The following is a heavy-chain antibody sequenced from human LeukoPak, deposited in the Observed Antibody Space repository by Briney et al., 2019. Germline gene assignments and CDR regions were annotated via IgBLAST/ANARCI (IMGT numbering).Heavy chain of an antibody. J-gene: IGHJ5*02. V-gene: IGHV3-48*01. D-gene: IGHD3-3*01. Sequence: PGGSLRLSCAASGFTFSSYEMNWVRQAPGKGLEWVSYISSSSSTIYYADSVKGRFTISRDNAKNSLYLQMNSLRAEDTAVYYCARALPFVTIFGVVIRWFDPWGQGTLVTVSS. CDR2: ISSSSSTI. CDR3: ARALPFVTIFGVVIRWFDP. CDR1: GFTFSSYE.